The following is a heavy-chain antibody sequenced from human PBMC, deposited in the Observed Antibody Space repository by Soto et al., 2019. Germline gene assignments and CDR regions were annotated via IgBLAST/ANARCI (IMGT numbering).Heavy chain of an antibody. Sequence: QVQLQQWGAGLLKPSETLSLTCAVYGGSFSGYYWSWIRQPPGKGLEWIGEINHNGSTNYNPSLKSRVTISVDTSKKQVSLKLSSVTAADTAVYDCARCSKLEPRYYYYYYLDVWGKGTTVTFSS. V-gene: IGHV4-34*01. CDR2: INHNGST. D-gene: IGHD1-1*01. CDR1: GGSFSGYY. J-gene: IGHJ6*03. CDR3: ARCSKLEPRYYYYYYLDV.